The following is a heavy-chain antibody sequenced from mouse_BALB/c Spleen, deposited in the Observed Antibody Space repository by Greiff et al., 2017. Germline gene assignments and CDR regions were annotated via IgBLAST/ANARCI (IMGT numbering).Heavy chain of an antibody. D-gene: IGHD2-4*01. CDR3: AREGRGMITTTN. Sequence: QVQLKESGAELARPGASVKMSCKASGYTFTSYTMHWVKQRPGQGLEWIGYINPSSGYTNYNQKFKDKATLTADKSSSTAYMQLSSLTSEDSAVYYCAREGRGMITTTNWGQGTTLTVSS. V-gene: IGHV1-4*01. CDR2: INPSSGYT. CDR1: GYTFTSYT. J-gene: IGHJ2*01.